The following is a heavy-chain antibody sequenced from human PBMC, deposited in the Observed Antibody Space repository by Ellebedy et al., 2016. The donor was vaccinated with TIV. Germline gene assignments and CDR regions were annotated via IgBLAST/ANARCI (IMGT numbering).Heavy chain of an antibody. V-gene: IGHV3-7*01. D-gene: IGHD7-27*01. CDR1: GFSFSDYW. J-gene: IGHJ4*02. CDR3: ARVDWGSARHYFDY. CDR2: IKKDGSET. Sequence: GESLKISXAASGFSFSDYWMSWVRQTPGKGLEWVATIKKDGSETYHVDSVKGRITISRDNAKNSLYLQMDSLRAEDTAMYYCARVDWGSARHYFDYWGQGTLVTVSS.